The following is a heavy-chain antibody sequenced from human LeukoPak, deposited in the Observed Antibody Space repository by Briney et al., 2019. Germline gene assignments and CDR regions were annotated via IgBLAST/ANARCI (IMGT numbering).Heavy chain of an antibody. Sequence: ASVKVSCKASGYTFTGYYMHWVRQAPGQGLEWMGWINPNSGGTNYAQKFQGRVTMTRDTSISTAYMELSRLRPDDTAVYYCARVEVVATIPFDYWGRGTLVTVSS. CDR3: ARVEVVATIPFDY. D-gene: IGHD5-12*01. CDR2: INPNSGGT. CDR1: GYTFTGYY. V-gene: IGHV1-2*02. J-gene: IGHJ4*02.